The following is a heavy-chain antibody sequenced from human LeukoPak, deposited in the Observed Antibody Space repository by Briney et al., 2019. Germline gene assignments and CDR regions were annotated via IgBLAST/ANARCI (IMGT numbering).Heavy chain of an antibody. CDR3: TTQYSSSSFA. Sequence: SETLSLTCTVSGGSISSYYWSWIRQPAGKGLEWIGRIYTSGSTNYNPSLKSRVTMSVDTSKNQFSLKLSSVTAADTAVYHCTTQYSSSSFAWGQGTLVTVSS. CDR2: IYTSGST. D-gene: IGHD6-6*01. V-gene: IGHV4-4*07. J-gene: IGHJ5*02. CDR1: GGSISSYY.